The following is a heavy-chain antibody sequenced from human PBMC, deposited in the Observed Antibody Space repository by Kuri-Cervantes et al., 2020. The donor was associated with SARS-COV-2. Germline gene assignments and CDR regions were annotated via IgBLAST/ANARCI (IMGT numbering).Heavy chain of an antibody. V-gene: IGHV1-69*06. CDR2: IITIFGTA. J-gene: IGHJ6*03. D-gene: IGHD3-9*01. CDR3: ARDDWYRFERSYYMDV. CDR1: GGTFSSYT. Sequence: SVKVSCKASGGTFSSYTISWVRQAPGQGLEWMGGIITIFGTANYAQKFQGRVTITADKSTSTAYMELSSLRSEDTAVYYCARDDWYRFERSYYMDVWGKGTTVTVSS.